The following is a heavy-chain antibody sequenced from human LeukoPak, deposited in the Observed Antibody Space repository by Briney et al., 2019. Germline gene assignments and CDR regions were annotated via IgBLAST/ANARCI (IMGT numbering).Heavy chain of an antibody. CDR3: TTDLSELDDSGYYAKFFHH. V-gene: IGHV3-15*01. Sequence: GGSLRLSCAASGFTFSKVWMSWVRQAPGKGLEWVGRIKSKTDGGTIDYAAPVNGRFTISRDDSKDTLFLQMNSLKTEDTAVYYCTTDLSELDDSGYYAKFFHHWGQGTLVSVSS. CDR1: GFTFSKVW. J-gene: IGHJ1*01. D-gene: IGHD3-22*01. CDR2: IKSKTDGGTI.